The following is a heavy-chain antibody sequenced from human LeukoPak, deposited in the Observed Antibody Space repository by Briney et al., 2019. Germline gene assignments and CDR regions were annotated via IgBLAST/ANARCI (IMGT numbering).Heavy chain of an antibody. D-gene: IGHD4-17*01. CDR2: IKQDGSEK. CDR3: ASFYGDYNVY. Sequence: GGSLRLSCAASGFTFSGYWMSWVRQAPGKGLEWVANIKQDGSEKYYVDSVKGRFTISRDNAKNSLYLQMSSLRAEDTAVYYCASFYGDYNVYWGQGTLVTVSS. CDR1: GFTFSGYW. J-gene: IGHJ4*02. V-gene: IGHV3-7*01.